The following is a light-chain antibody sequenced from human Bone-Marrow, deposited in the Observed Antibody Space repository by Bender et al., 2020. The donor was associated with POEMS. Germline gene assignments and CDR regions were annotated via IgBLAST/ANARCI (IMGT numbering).Light chain of an antibody. V-gene: IGLV1-36*01. J-gene: IGLJ3*02. CDR3: SAWDDSLSGWV. CDR2: YDD. Sequence: QSVVTQPPSLSEAPRQRVTISYSGSSSNIGNHDVNWYQQLPGEAPKLLIYYDDLLTPGVSDRFSASKSGTSASLAISELQSEDEALYYCSAWDDSLSGWVFGGGTKLTVL. CDR1: SSNIGNHD.